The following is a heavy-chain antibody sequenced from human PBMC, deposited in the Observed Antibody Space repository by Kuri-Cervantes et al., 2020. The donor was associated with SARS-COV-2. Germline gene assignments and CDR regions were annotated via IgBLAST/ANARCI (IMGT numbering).Heavy chain of an antibody. Sequence: GGSLRLSCAASGFTFTSYWMSWVRQAPGKGLEWVANIKPDGSDKYYVDSVKGRFTISRDNAKNSLCLQMNSLRPEDTAVYYCAREDVVPATLRGYYYNNGMDVWGQGTTVTVSS. CDR1: GFTFTSYW. D-gene: IGHD2-15*01. CDR3: AREDVVPATLRGYYYNNGMDV. V-gene: IGHV3-7*04. J-gene: IGHJ6*02. CDR2: IKPDGSDK.